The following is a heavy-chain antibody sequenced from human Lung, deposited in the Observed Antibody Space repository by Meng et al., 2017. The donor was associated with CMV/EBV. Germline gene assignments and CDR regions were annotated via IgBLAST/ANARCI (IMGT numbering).Heavy chain of an antibody. V-gene: IGHV3-30*02. Sequence: SCVASGFSFSTYAMHWVRQAPGKGLEWVAFIRFDGSNRDYAGSVKGRFTISRDNSKNTLYVQMNNLRPEDTAVYYCAKDGGGTLRGAIITKYYFDYWXPG. CDR3: AKDGGGTLRGAIITKYYFDY. CDR1: GFSFSTYA. CDR2: IRFDGSNR. J-gene: IGHJ4*02. D-gene: IGHD3-10*01.